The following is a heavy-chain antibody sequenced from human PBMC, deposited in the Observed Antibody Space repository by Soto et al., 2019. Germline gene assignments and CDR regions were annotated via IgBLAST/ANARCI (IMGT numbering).Heavy chain of an antibody. CDR1: GFPFSNYA. CDR3: AKKYYGSGKSMDV. D-gene: IGHD3-10*01. CDR2: IGGSGENS. J-gene: IGHJ6*03. Sequence: EVQLLESGGGLVQPGGSLRLSCAASGFPFSNYALKWVRQAPGKGLEWVSTIGGSGENSYYAVSVKGRFTISRDNTKNTLYLQKNSLRAEDTALYYCAKKYYGSGKSMDVWGKGTTVTVSS. V-gene: IGHV3-23*01.